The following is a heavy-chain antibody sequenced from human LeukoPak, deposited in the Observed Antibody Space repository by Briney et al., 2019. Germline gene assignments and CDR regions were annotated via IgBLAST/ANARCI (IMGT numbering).Heavy chain of an antibody. CDR1: GYSFTSYW. J-gene: IGHJ5*02. CDR2: IDPSDSYT. V-gene: IGHV5-10-1*01. D-gene: IGHD3-10*01. Sequence: GESLKISCKGSGYSFTSYWIGWVRQMPGKGLEWMGRIDPSDSYTNYSPSFQGHVTISADKSISTAYLQWSSLKASDTAMYYCARHGRFGELSLNWFDPWGQGTLVTVSS. CDR3: ARHGRFGELSLNWFDP.